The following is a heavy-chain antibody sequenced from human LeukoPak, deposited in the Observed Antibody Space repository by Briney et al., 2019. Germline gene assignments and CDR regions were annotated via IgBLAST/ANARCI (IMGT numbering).Heavy chain of an antibody. CDR2: IYSGSST. Sequence: GGSLRLSCAASGFTFSDYWMSWVRQAPGKGLEWVSVIYSGSSTYYADSVKGRFTISRDNSKNTLYLQMNSLRAEDTAVYYCARDLADWGQGTLVTVSS. J-gene: IGHJ4*02. CDR1: GFTFSDYW. CDR3: ARDLAD. V-gene: IGHV3-53*01.